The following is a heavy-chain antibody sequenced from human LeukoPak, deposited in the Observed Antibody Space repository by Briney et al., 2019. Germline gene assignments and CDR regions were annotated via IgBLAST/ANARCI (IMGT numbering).Heavy chain of an antibody. CDR1: GGSISSYY. CDR2: IYYSGST. Sequence: PSETLSLTCTVSGGSISSYYWSWIRQPPGKGLEWIGYIYYSGSTNYNPSLKSRVTISVDTSKNQFSLKLSSVTAADTAVYYCARVPSYSSGWVRSFDYWGQGTLVTVSS. D-gene: IGHD6-19*01. V-gene: IGHV4-59*01. CDR3: ARVPSYSSGWVRSFDY. J-gene: IGHJ4*02.